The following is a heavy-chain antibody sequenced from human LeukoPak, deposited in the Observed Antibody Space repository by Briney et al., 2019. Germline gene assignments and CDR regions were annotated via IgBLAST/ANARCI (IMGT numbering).Heavy chain of an antibody. D-gene: IGHD5-12*01. Sequence: SGGSLRLSCAASGFTFSSYAMRWVRHAPGKGLEWVSAISGGGGSTYYADSVKGRSTMSRDNSKNTLYLQMNSLRAEDTAVYYCAKDPATWTDYWGQRTLVTVSS. J-gene: IGHJ4*02. CDR3: AKDPATWTDY. CDR1: GFTFSSYA. CDR2: ISGGGGST. V-gene: IGHV3-23*01.